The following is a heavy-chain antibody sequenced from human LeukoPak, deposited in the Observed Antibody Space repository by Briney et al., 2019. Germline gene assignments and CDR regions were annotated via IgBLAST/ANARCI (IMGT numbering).Heavy chain of an antibody. D-gene: IGHD5-24*01. J-gene: IGHJ4*02. CDR2: IGIDSGNT. CDR3: ARDYKYAFDN. CDR1: GFTFSDYS. Sequence: GGSLRLSCAASGFTFSDYSMNWIRQAPGKGLEWISYIGIDSGNTNYADSVKGRFTIPGDKAKNSLYLQMNSLRVEDTAVYYCARDYKYAFDNWGQGTLVTVSS. V-gene: IGHV3-11*06.